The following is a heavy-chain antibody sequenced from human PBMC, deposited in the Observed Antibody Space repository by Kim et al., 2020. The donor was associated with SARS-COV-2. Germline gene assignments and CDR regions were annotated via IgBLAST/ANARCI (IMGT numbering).Heavy chain of an antibody. Sequence: GGSLRLSCSASGFTFRSYNIYWVRQAPGKGPEYVSDISSDGITTYYADSVKGRFAISRDNLKNTLYLQMSSLRTEDTAVYFCVKDYGSGWNQYGFWGQGTLVAVSS. CDR1: GFTFRSYN. J-gene: IGHJ4*02. CDR3: VKDYGSGWNQYGF. CDR2: ISSDGITT. V-gene: IGHV3-64D*06. D-gene: IGHD6-19*01.